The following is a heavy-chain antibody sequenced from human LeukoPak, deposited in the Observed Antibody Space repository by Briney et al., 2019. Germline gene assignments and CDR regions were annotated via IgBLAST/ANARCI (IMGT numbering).Heavy chain of an antibody. D-gene: IGHD6-13*01. V-gene: IGHV4-59*08. J-gene: IGHJ4*02. CDR2: IYYTGTT. CDR3: VRGYSRFDY. CDR1: GGSIVDYY. Sequence: SETLSLTCSVSGGSIVDYYWDWIRQPPGKGLEWIGYIYYTGTTNYNPSLKSRVTISLDTSKNQFSLTMTSVTAADTAVYYCVRGYSRFDYWGQGTLVIVSS.